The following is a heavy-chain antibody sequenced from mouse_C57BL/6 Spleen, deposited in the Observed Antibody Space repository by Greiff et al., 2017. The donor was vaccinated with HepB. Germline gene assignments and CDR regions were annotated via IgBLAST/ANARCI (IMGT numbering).Heavy chain of an antibody. Sequence: EVKLEESGAELVRPGASVKLSCTASGFNIKDDYMHWVKQRPEQGLEWIGWIDPENGDTEYASKFQGKATITADTSSNTAYLQLSSLTSEDTAVYYCTTHYYGSSYGDYWGQGTTLTVSS. V-gene: IGHV14-4*01. CDR3: TTHYYGSSYGDY. CDR1: GFNIKDDY. CDR2: IDPENGDT. J-gene: IGHJ2*01. D-gene: IGHD1-1*01.